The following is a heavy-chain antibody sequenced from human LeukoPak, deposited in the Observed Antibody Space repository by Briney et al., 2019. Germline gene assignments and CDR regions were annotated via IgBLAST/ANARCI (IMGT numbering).Heavy chain of an antibody. J-gene: IGHJ6*02. CDR3: ARDHDTAAGYYYYGMDV. D-gene: IGHD5-18*01. V-gene: IGHV3-21*01. CDR1: GSTFSSYS. Sequence: GGSLRLSCAASGSTFSSYSMNWVRQAPGKGLEWVSSISSSSSYIYYADSVKGRFTISRDNAKNSLYLQMNSLRAEDTAVYYCARDHDTAAGYYYYGMDVWGQGTTVTVSS. CDR2: ISSSSSYI.